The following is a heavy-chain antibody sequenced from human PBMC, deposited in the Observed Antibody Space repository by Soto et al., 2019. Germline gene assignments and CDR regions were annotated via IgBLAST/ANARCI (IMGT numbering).Heavy chain of an antibody. CDR1: GFTFSTYT. CDR2: ITSTSRHM. CDR3: ARDPDRDGCTTLLDS. D-gene: IGHD2-15*01. V-gene: IGHV3-21*01. Sequence: EVQLVESGGGLVKPGGSLRLSCAASGFTFSTYTMNWVRQAPGKGLEWVSSITSTSRHMFYADSVKGRFTISRDNAKNSLYLQMNSLRVEDTAVYYCARDPDRDGCTTLLDSWGQGTLVTVSS. J-gene: IGHJ4*02.